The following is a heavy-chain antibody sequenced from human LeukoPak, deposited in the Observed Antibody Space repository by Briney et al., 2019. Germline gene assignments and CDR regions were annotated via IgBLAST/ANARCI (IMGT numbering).Heavy chain of an antibody. V-gene: IGHV3-30*02. D-gene: IGHD1-7*01. CDR1: GLSFSTYG. Sequence: GGSLRLSCAASGLSFSTYGMHWVRQAPGKGLEWVAFIRFNGDSTYYSDSVKGRFTISRDNSKNTLYLQMNSLRAEDTAVYYCAKRITGTTNWGQGTLVTVSS. J-gene: IGHJ4*02. CDR3: AKRITGTTN. CDR2: IRFNGDST.